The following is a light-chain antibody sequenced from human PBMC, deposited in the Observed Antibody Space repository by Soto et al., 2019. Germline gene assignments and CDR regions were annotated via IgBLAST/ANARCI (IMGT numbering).Light chain of an antibody. CDR2: GAS. V-gene: IGKV3-20*01. J-gene: IGKJ3*01. CDR3: QQYGSSPRFT. CDR1: QSVSSNY. Sequence: EFVLTQSPGTLSLSPGERATLSCRASQSVSSNYLAWYQQKPGQAPRLLIYGASSRATGIPDRFSSSGSGTDFTLTISRLEPEDFAVYYCQQYGSSPRFTFGPGTKVDIK.